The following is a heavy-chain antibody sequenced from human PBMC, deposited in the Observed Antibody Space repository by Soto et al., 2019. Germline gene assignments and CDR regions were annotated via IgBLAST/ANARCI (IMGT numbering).Heavy chain of an antibody. CDR3: ASSGYSRPH. J-gene: IGHJ1*01. CDR1: GFTFSSYA. V-gene: IGHV3-30-3*01. CDR2: ISYDGSNK. Sequence: PGGSLRLSCAASGFTFSSYAMHWVRQAPGKGLEWVAVISYDGSNKYYADSVKGRFTISRDNSKNTLYLQMNSLRAEDTAVYYCASSGYSRPHWGQGTLVTVSS. D-gene: IGHD6-13*01.